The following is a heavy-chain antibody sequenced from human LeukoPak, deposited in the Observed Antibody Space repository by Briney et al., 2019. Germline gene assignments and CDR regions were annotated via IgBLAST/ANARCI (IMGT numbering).Heavy chain of an antibody. D-gene: IGHD2-2*01. V-gene: IGHV3-23*01. Sequence: PGGSLRLSCAASGFTVSSYSMNWVRQAPGKGLEGVSTITGSTGSTYYADSLKGRFTISRDNSKNTLYLQMSSLRAEDTAVSYCAKRGYCSGTNCYHYFDYWGQGTLVTVSS. CDR3: AKRGYCSGTNCYHYFDY. CDR2: ITGSTGST. CDR1: GFTVSSYS. J-gene: IGHJ4*02.